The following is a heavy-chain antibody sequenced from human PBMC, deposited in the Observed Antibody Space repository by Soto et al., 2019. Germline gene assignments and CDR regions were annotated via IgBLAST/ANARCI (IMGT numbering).Heavy chain of an antibody. V-gene: IGHV3-9*01. Sequence: EVQLVESGGGLVQPGVSLRLSCAASGFTFDESAMHGVLQAPGKGLEWVSGISWNSGSIAYADSVKGRFTISRDNAKRYLFLQMNSLSAEDKALYYCAHASGGGSDWSGDASHIWGQGTMVNVSS. CDR1: GFTFDESA. CDR2: ISWNSGSI. CDR3: AHASGGGSDWSGDASHI. D-gene: IGHD6-19*01. J-gene: IGHJ3*02.